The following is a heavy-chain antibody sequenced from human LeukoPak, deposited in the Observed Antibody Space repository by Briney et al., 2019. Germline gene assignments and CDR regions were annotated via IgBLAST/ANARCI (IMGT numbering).Heavy chain of an antibody. CDR2: IIPIFGTA. J-gene: IGHJ4*02. D-gene: IGHD3-10*01. Sequence: SVKVSCKASGYTFTSYAMNWVRQAPGQGLEWMGGIIPIFGTANYAQKFQGRVTITADESTSTAYMELSSLRSEDTAVYYCARSYYGSGSYYNLGYWGQGTLVTVSS. CDR1: GYTFTSYA. V-gene: IGHV1-69*13. CDR3: ARSYYGSGSYYNLGY.